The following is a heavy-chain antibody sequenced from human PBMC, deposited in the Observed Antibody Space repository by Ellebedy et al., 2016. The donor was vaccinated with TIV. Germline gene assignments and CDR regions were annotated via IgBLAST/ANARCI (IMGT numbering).Heavy chain of an antibody. CDR2: ISAYNGNT. Sequence: ASVKVSCKASGYTFTGSYMHWMRQAPGQGLEWMGWISAYNGNTNYAQKLQGRVTMTTDTSTNTAYMELRSLRSDDTAVYYCARVTRLSGWQQIDYWGQGTLVTVSS. V-gene: IGHV1-18*04. CDR1: GYTFTGSY. CDR3: ARVTRLSGWQQIDY. D-gene: IGHD6-19*01. J-gene: IGHJ4*02.